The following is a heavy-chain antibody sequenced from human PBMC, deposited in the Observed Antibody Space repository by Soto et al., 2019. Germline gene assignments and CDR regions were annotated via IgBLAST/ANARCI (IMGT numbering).Heavy chain of an antibody. CDR1: GFTFSSYV. J-gene: IGHJ4*02. V-gene: IGHV3-30-3*01. D-gene: IGHD3-10*01. CDR3: ASDPGATYLYGSGSYAADH. CDR2: ISYDGSNK. Sequence: QVQLVESGGGVVQPGRSLRLSCAASGFTFSSYVMHWVRQAPGKGLEWVALISYDGSNKYYADSVKGRFTISKDNSKNTLYLQMNSLRAEDTAVYYCASDPGATYLYGSGSYAADHWGQGTLVTVSS.